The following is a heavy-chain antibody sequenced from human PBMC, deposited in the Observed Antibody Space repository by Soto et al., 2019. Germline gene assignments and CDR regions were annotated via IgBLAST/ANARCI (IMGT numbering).Heavy chain of an antibody. CDR2: ISAYNGNT. Sequence: ASVKVSCKASGYTFTSYGISWVRQAPGQGLEWMGWISAYNGNTNYAQKLQGRVTMTTDTSTSTAYMELRSLRSDNTAVYYCARDQYYDFWSGPYYYYGMDVWGQGTTVTVSS. D-gene: IGHD3-3*01. CDR1: GYTFTSYG. CDR3: ARDQYYDFWSGPYYYYGMDV. V-gene: IGHV1-18*01. J-gene: IGHJ6*02.